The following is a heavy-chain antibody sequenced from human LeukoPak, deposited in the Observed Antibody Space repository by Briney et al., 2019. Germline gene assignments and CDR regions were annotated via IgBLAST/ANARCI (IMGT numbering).Heavy chain of an antibody. Sequence: GASVKVSCKASGYTFTGYYMHWVRQAPGQGLEWMGWINPNSGGTSYAQKFQGRVTMTRDTSISTAYMELSRLRSDDTAVYYCATLPRWLPFDYWGQGTLVTVSS. CDR2: INPNSGGT. J-gene: IGHJ4*02. D-gene: IGHD5-24*01. CDR1: GYTFTGYY. CDR3: ATLPRWLPFDY. V-gene: IGHV1-2*02.